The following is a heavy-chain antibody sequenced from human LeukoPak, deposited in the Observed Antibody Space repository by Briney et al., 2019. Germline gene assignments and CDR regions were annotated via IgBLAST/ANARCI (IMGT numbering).Heavy chain of an antibody. Sequence: SETLSLTCAVYGGSFSGYYWSWIRQPPGKGLEWIGEINHSGCTNYNPSLKSRVTISVDTSKNQFSLKLSSVTAADTAVYYCARGRRAVGYCSSTSCYTPPGYWGLGTLVTVSS. CDR3: ARGRRAVGYCSSTSCYTPPGY. CDR1: GGSFSGYY. CDR2: INHSGCT. V-gene: IGHV4-34*01. D-gene: IGHD2-2*02. J-gene: IGHJ4*02.